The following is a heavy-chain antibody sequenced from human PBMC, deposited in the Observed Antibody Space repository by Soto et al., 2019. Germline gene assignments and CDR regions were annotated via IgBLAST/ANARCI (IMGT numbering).Heavy chain of an antibody. D-gene: IGHD2-2*01. V-gene: IGHV4-38-2*01. J-gene: IGHJ5*02. CDR1: GYSISSGYY. CDR3: ARGHIVVVPTVGWFDP. CDR2: MFHSGST. Sequence: SETLSLTCAVSGYSISSGYYWGWIRQPPGKGLEWIGSMFHSGSTYYNPSLKSRVTISVDTSKNQFSLKLSSVAAADTAVYYCARGHIVVVPTVGWFDPWGHGTLVTAPQ.